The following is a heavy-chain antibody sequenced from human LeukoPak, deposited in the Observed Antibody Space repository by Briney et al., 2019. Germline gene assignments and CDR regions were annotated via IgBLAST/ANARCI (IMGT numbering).Heavy chain of an antibody. CDR3: AKGGYSSGWYGDH. CDR2: ISWNSGTV. D-gene: IGHD6-19*01. J-gene: IGHJ4*02. CDR1: GFTFDDYG. V-gene: IGHV3-9*01. Sequence: GGSLRLSCAASGFTFDDYGMQWGRQAPGKGVEWVSGISWNSGTVVYADSVRGRFTISRDNANNSVYLQMNSLKAEDTALYYCAKGGYSSGWYGDHWGQGTLVTLSS.